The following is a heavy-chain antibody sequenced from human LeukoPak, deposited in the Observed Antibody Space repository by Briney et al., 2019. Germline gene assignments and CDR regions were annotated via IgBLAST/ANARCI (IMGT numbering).Heavy chain of an antibody. D-gene: IGHD2-15*01. J-gene: IGHJ6*02. Sequence: PSETLFLTCTVSGGSVSSGSYYWSWIRQPPGKGLEWIGYIYYSGSTNYNPSLKSRVTISVDTSKNQFSLKLSSVTAADTAVYYCATGYCSGGSCYSHYYYYGMDVWGQGTTVTVSS. CDR3: ATGYCSGGSCYSHYYYYGMDV. CDR2: IYYSGST. CDR1: GGSVSSGSYY. V-gene: IGHV4-61*01.